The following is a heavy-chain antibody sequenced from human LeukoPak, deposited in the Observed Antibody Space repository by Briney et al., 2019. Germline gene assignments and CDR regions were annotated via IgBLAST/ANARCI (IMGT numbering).Heavy chain of an antibody. CDR2: LYSGGST. CDR1: GLTVSNNY. V-gene: IGHV3-53*01. Sequence: GGSLRLSCAAPGLTVSNNYMSWVRQAPGKGLEWVSVLYSGGSTYYADSVKGRFTISRDTSKKTLYLQMNSLRAEDTAIYYCARGYKTLGAFDIWGQGTIVTVSS. CDR3: ARGYKTLGAFDI. J-gene: IGHJ3*02. D-gene: IGHD3-10*01.